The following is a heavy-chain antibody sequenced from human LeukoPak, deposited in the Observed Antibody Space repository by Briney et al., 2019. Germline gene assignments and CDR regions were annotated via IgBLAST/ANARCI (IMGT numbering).Heavy chain of an antibody. V-gene: IGHV3-74*01. Sequence: GGSLRLSCAASGNYWMNWVRQAPGKGLVWVSRIASDGSSTTYADSVKGRFSISRDNAKNTLYLQMNSLRVEDTAVYYCARGRPHGNDYWGQGTLVTVSS. CDR2: IASDGSST. CDR3: ARGRPHGNDY. J-gene: IGHJ4*02. CDR1: GNYW. D-gene: IGHD4-23*01.